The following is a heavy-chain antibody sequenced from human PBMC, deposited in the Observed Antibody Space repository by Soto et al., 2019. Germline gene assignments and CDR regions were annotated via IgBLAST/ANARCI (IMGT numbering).Heavy chain of an antibody. J-gene: IGHJ6*02. CDR1: GYSFTSYW. V-gene: IGHV5-51*01. CDR2: IYPGDSDT. D-gene: IGHD6-6*01. CDR3: ARLSSSGFFFYYGMDV. Sequence: GESLKISCKGSGYSFTSYWIDWVRQMPGKGLEWMGIIYPGDSDTRYSPSFQGQVTISADKSISTAYLQWSSLKASDTAMYYCARLSSSGFFFYYGMDVWGHGTTVTVSS.